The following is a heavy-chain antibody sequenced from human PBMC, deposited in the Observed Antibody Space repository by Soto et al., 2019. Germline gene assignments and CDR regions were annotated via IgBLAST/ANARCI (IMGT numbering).Heavy chain of an antibody. J-gene: IGHJ6*03. D-gene: IGHD6-6*01. CDR2: INHSGST. CDR1: GGSFSGYY. Sequence: QVQLQQWGAGLLKPSETLSLTCAVYGGSFSGYYWSWIRQPPGKGLEWIGEINHSGSTNYNPSLKSRVTISVDTSKNQFSLKLSSVTAADTAVYYCARQAYSSSPDDYYYYMDVWGKGTTVTVSS. V-gene: IGHV4-34*01. CDR3: ARQAYSSSPDDYYYYMDV.